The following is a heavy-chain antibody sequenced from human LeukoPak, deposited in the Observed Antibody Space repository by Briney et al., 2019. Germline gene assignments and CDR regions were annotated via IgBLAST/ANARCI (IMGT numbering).Heavy chain of an antibody. J-gene: IGHJ4*02. D-gene: IGHD3-10*01. V-gene: IGHV3-7*01. CDR1: GFTFSSYW. CDR2: IKQDGSEK. Sequence: PGGSLRLSCAASGFTFSSYWMSWVRQAPGKGLEWVANIKQDGSEKYYVDSVKGRFTISRDNAKNSLYLQMNSLRAEDTAVYYCARDWNLYYYGSGGDWGQGTLVTVSS. CDR3: ARDWNLYYYGSGGD.